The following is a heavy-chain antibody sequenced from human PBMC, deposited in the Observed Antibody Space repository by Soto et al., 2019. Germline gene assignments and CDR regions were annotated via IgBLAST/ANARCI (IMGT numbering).Heavy chain of an antibody. CDR2: IYWNDDK. V-gene: IGHV2-5*01. Sequence: SGPTLVNPPQTLTLTCTFSGFSLSTSGVGVGWIRQPPGKALEWLALIYWNDDKRYSPSLKSRLTITKDTSKNQVVLTMTNMDPVDTATYYCAHGHYDFWSGYSYPYYFDYWGQGTLVTVSS. J-gene: IGHJ4*02. CDR1: GFSLSTSGVG. D-gene: IGHD3-3*01. CDR3: AHGHYDFWSGYSYPYYFDY.